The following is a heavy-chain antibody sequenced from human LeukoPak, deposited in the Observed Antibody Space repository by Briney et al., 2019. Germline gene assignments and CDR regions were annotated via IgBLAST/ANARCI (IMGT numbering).Heavy chain of an antibody. V-gene: IGHV3-30-3*01. J-gene: IGHJ4*02. CDR2: ISREGSIK. Sequence: GGSLRLSCAASGFILSSYDMHWVRQPPGKGLEWLAVISREGSIKCHADSVRGRFTISRDNSHNTLYLQMNSLRAEDTAVYYCARHFTTGSIDHWGQGNLVTVSS. CDR3: ARHFTTGSIDH. CDR1: GFILSSYD. D-gene: IGHD3-9*01.